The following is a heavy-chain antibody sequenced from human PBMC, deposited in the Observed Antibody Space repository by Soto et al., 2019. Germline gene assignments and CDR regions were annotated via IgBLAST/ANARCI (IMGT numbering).Heavy chain of an antibody. CDR3: ANSMHLGIHFGFDY. J-gene: IGHJ4*02. CDR1: GYTFSAYF. Sequence: ASVEVSCKASGYTFSAYFIHWVRQAPGQGLEWMGWISPKSGGTNYAQKFQGWVTMTWDTSISTAHMELSRLRSDDTATYYCANSMHLGIHFGFDYWGLGTVVTVSS. V-gene: IGHV1-2*04. CDR2: ISPKSGGT. D-gene: IGHD2-8*01.